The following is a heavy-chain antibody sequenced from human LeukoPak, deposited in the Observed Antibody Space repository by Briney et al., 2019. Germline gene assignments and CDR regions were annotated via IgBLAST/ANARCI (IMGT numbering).Heavy chain of an antibody. CDR2: ISSNGGST. CDR1: GFTFSSYA. CDR3: VKTGRDGYNLYYFDY. Sequence: GGSLRLSCSASGFTFSSYAMHGVRQAPGKGPEYVSAISSNGGSTYYADSVKGRFTISRDNSKNTLYLQMSSLRAEDTAVYYCVKTGRDGYNLYYFDYWGQGTLVTVSS. V-gene: IGHV3-64D*09. D-gene: IGHD5-24*01. J-gene: IGHJ4*02.